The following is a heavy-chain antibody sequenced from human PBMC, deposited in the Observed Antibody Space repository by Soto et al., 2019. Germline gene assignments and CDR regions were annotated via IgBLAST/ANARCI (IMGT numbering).Heavy chain of an antibody. J-gene: IGHJ6*02. CDR3: VRVDVPAAIVVSGYGMDV. V-gene: IGHV3-21*01. Sequence: GGSLSLSCTASGVTFSIYSINWVRQAPGKGLEWVSSISSSRSYIYYADSVKGRFTISRDNANNSLYLQIDSLRAEDTAVYYCVRVDVPAAIVVSGYGMDVWGQGTQVTVSS. D-gene: IGHD2-2*01. CDR1: GVTFSIYS. CDR2: ISSSRSYI.